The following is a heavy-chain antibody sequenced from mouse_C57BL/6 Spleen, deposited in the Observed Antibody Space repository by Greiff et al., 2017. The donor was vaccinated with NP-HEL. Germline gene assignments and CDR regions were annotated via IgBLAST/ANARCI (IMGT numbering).Heavy chain of an antibody. D-gene: IGHD3-3*01. J-gene: IGHJ3*01. Sequence: QVQLQQSGPELVKPGASVKISCKASGYAFSSSWLNWVKQRPGKGLEWIGRIYPGDGDTNYNGKFKGTATLTADKSSSTAYMQLSSLTSEDSAVYFCARSGTGFAYWGQGTLVTVSA. CDR1: GYAFSSSW. V-gene: IGHV1-82*01. CDR3: ARSGTGFAY. CDR2: IYPGDGDT.